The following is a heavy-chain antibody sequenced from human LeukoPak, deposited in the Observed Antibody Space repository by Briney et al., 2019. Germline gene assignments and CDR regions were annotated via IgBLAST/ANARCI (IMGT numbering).Heavy chain of an antibody. CDR1: GGSISSSDYL. J-gene: IGHJ5*02. CDR3: VRRNYVSGRIDP. D-gene: IGHD3-16*01. Sequence: SETLSLTCTVSGGSISSSDYLWAWVRQPPGKGLEWIGDFYYNGVTSYDSSLKSRVTISVDTSKNQFSLNLTSVTAADTAVYHCVRRNYVSGRIDPWGQGTLVTVSS. CDR2: FYYNGVT. V-gene: IGHV4-39*01.